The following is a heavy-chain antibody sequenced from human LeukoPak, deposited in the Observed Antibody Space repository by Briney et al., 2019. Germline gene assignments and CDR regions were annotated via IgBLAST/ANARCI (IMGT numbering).Heavy chain of an antibody. CDR3: ARAGTGDRSAVFGY. J-gene: IGHJ4*02. CDR1: GGPFSGYY. CDR2: INHNGYT. V-gene: IGHV4-34*01. Sequence: SETLSLTCAVYGGPFSGYYWNWIRQPPGKGLEWIGEINHNGYTNYNPSLEGRVTISVDTSKNQFSLKVYSLTAADTAVYFCARAGTGDRSAVFGYWGQEILVTVSS. D-gene: IGHD7-27*01.